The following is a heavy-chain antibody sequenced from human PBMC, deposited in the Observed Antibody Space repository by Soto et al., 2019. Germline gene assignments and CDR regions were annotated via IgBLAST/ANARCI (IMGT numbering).Heavy chain of an antibody. V-gene: IGHV1-8*01. CDR3: APVCLGRAYVY. D-gene: IGHD3-10*02. Sequence: GASVKVPCKASGYTLTNDDINWVRQATGQGLEWIGWMNPNSGNTGYAQKFQGRVSVTRNTSINTAYMELYSLRSEETPVYYCAPVCLGRAYVYWGQGTQVNLSS. CDR1: GYTLTNDD. J-gene: IGHJ4*02. CDR2: MNPNSGNT.